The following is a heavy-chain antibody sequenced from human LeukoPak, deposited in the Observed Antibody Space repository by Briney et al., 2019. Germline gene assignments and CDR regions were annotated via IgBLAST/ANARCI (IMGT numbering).Heavy chain of an antibody. V-gene: IGHV3-7*04. CDR3: ARDWGDESRGQFDAFDI. Sequence: PGGSLRLSCAASGFTFSTYWMDWVRQAPGKGLGWVANVKQDGSRKYYVDSVKGRFTISRDNARNSLYLEMNSLRVEDTAVYYCARDWGDESRGQFDAFDIWGQGTRVTVSS. D-gene: IGHD3-16*01. CDR2: VKQDGSRK. CDR1: GFTFSTYW. J-gene: IGHJ3*02.